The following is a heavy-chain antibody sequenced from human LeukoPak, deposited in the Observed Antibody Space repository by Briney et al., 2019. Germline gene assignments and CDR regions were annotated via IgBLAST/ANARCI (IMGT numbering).Heavy chain of an antibody. CDR1: GFTFSSYW. D-gene: IGHD3-9*01. V-gene: IGHV3-7*01. CDR3: ARDLGEYYDVLTAPPSGWFDP. CDR2: IKQDGSEK. Sequence: GGSLRLSCAASGFTFSSYWMSWVRQAPGKGLEWVANIKQDGSEKYYVDSVKGRFTISRDNAKNSLYLQMNSLRAEDTAVYYCARDLGEYYDVLTAPPSGWFDPWGQGTLVTVSS. J-gene: IGHJ5*02.